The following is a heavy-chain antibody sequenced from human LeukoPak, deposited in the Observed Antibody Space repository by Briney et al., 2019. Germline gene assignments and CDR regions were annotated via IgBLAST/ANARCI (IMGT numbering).Heavy chain of an antibody. CDR1: GFTFDDYA. Sequence: GRSLRLSCAASGFTFDDYAMHWVRQAPEKGLEWVSGISWNSGSIGYADSVKGRFTISRDNAKNSLYLEMNSLRAEDTALYYCAKGGAVTSNLFDFWGQGTLVTVSS. J-gene: IGHJ4*02. CDR2: ISWNSGSI. D-gene: IGHD4-17*01. V-gene: IGHV3-9*01. CDR3: AKGGAVTSNLFDF.